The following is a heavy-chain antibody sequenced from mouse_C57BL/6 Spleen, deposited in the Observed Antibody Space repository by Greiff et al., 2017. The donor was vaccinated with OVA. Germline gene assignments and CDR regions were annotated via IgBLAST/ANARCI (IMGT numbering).Heavy chain of an antibody. V-gene: IGHV3-6*01. D-gene: IGHD2-4*01. CDR3: ARYYDCFAGFAY. J-gene: IGHJ3*01. Sequence: VQLQQSGPGLVKPSQSLSLTCSVTGYSITSGYYWNWIRQFPGNKLEWMGYIRYDGSNNYNPSLKNRISITLDTSTNQLFLKLKSVTTEDTATAYCARYYDCFAGFAYWGQGTLVTVSA. CDR1: GYSITSGYY. CDR2: IRYDGSN.